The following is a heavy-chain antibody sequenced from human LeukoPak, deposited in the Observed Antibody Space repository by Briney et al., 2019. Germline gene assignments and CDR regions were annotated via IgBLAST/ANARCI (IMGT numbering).Heavy chain of an antibody. CDR3: AKAVATVTPRYYYYGMDV. CDR2: ISGSGGST. V-gene: IGHV3-23*01. D-gene: IGHD4-17*01. CDR1: GFTFSSYA. Sequence: PGGSLRLSCAASGFTFSSYAMSWVRQAPGKGLEWVSAISGSGGSTYYADSVKGRFTSSRDNSKNTLYLQMNSLRAEDTAVYYCAKAVATVTPRYYYYGMDVWGQGTTVTVSS. J-gene: IGHJ6*02.